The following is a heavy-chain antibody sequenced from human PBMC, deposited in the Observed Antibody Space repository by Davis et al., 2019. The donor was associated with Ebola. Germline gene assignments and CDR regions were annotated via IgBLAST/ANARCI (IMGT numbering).Heavy chain of an antibody. CDR1: GFTFSSYG. V-gene: IGHV3-33*06. Sequence: GGSLRLSCAASGFTFSSYGMHWVRQAPGKGLEWVAVIWYDGSNKYYADSVKGRFTISRDNSKSTLFLQMNTLRAEDTAVYYCAKDTAIYWGAFDYWGQGTLVTVSS. CDR2: IWYDGSNK. CDR3: AKDTAIYWGAFDY. D-gene: IGHD7-27*01. J-gene: IGHJ4*02.